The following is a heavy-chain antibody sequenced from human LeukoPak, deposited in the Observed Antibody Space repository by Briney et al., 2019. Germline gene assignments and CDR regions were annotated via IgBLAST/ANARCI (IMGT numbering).Heavy chain of an antibody. V-gene: IGHV4-59*01. CDR3: ARVNYYDSSGGEYYFDY. D-gene: IGHD3-22*01. J-gene: IGHJ4*02. CDR1: GGSISSYY. Sequence: SETLSLTCTVSGGSISSYYWSWIRQPPGKGLEWIGYIYYSGSTNYNPSLTSRVTISIDTSKNQFSLKLSSVTAADTAVYYCARVNYYDSSGGEYYFDYWGQGTLVTVSS. CDR2: IYYSGST.